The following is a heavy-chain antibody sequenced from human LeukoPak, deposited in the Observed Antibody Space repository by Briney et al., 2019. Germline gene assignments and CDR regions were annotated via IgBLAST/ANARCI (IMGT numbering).Heavy chain of an antibody. CDR3: ARGSRLLWFREASYYFDY. D-gene: IGHD3-10*01. V-gene: IGHV4-34*01. J-gene: IGHJ4*02. CDR1: GGSFSGYY. Sequence: SETLSLTCAVYGGSFSGYYWSWIRQPPGKGLEWIGEINHSGSTNYNPSLKSRVTISVDTSKNQFSLKLSSVTAADTAVYYCARGSRLLWFREASYYFDYWGQGTLVTVSS. CDR2: INHSGST.